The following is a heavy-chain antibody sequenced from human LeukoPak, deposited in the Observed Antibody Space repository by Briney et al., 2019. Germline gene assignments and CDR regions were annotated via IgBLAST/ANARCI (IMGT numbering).Heavy chain of an antibody. CDR1: GFTFGSYW. V-gene: IGHV3-7*01. D-gene: IGHD3-22*01. Sequence: GGSLRLSCAASGFTFGSYWMSWVRQAPGKGLEWVANIKQDGSEKYYVDSVKGRFTISRDNAKNSLYLQMNSLRAEDTAVYYCARGPHYYDSSGYYPDYWGQGTLVTVSS. CDR2: IKQDGSEK. J-gene: IGHJ4*02. CDR3: ARGPHYYDSSGYYPDY.